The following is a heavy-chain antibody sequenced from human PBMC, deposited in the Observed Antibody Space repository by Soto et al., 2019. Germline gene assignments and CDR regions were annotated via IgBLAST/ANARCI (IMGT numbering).Heavy chain of an antibody. CDR2: ITDTGRDS. CDR3: ARGSTDSYQGSRIFDF. CDR1: GLTFGSRA. Sequence: PRGALRLSCVSSGLTFGSRAMGWVRQAQGEVLQLVSTITDTGRDSKYADSVRGRFVISRDNSKKTLYLQMTSLTAEDSAMYFCARGSTDSYQGSRIFDFWGQGTMVTVSS. V-gene: IGHV3-23*01. J-gene: IGHJ4*02. D-gene: IGHD3-10*01.